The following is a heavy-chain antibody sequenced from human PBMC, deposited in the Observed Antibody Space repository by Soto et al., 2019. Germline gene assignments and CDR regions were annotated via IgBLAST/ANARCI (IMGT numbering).Heavy chain of an antibody. CDR2: ISYDGSNK. J-gene: IGHJ4*02. CDR1: GFTFSSYG. Sequence: GGSLRLSCAASGFTFSSYGMHWVRQAPGKGLEWVAVISYDGSNKYYADSVKGRFTISRDNSKNTLYLQMNSLRAEDTAVYYCAKDPHGTPKYYFDPWGQGTLVTVSS. D-gene: IGHD6-13*01. V-gene: IGHV3-30*18. CDR3: AKDPHGTPKYYFDP.